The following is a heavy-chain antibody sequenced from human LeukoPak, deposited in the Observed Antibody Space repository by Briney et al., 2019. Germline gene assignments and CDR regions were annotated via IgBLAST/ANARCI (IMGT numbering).Heavy chain of an antibody. CDR3: ARPRGPSLGDYFDY. V-gene: IGHV4-39*02. CDR2: IYYSGST. CDR1: GGSISSSSFH. Sequence: SETLSLTCTVSGGSISSSSFHWGWIRQPPGKGLEWIGSIYYSGSTYYNPSLKSRVTISVDTSKNHFSLKLNSVTAADTAVYYCARPRGPSLGDYFDYWGQGTLVTVSS. J-gene: IGHJ4*02.